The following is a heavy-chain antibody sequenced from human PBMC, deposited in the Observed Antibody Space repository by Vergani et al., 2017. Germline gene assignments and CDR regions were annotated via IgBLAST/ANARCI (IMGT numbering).Heavy chain of an antibody. Sequence: QVQLVESGGGVVQPGRSLRLSCAASGFTFSNYAMHWVRQAPGKGLEWVAVISYDGSNKYYADSVKGRFTISRDNSKNTLYLQMNSLRAEDTAVYYCARNQYSSSWYATPFYYYYYMDVWGKGTTVTVSS. V-gene: IGHV3-30-3*01. D-gene: IGHD6-13*01. J-gene: IGHJ6*03. CDR2: ISYDGSNK. CDR1: GFTFSNYA. CDR3: ARNQYSSSWYATPFYYYYYMDV.